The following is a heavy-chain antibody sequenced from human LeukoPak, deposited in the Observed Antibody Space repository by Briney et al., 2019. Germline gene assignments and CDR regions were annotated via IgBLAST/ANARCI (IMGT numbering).Heavy chain of an antibody. CDR1: GYSFISYD. V-gene: IGHV1-8*01. CDR2: MNPNSGST. J-gene: IGHJ4*02. Sequence: GASVKVSCKASGYSFISYDINWVRQATGQGLEWLGWMNPNSGSTGYAQNFQGRVSMTRDTSISTAYMELSNLGSEDTAVYYCAKEEEMATTMYYFDYWGQGTLVTVSS. CDR3: AKEEEMATTMYYFDY. D-gene: IGHD5-24*01.